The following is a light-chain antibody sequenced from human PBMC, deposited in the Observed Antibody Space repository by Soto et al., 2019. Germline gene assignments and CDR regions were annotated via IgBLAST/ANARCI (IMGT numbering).Light chain of an antibody. J-gene: IGKJ4*01. CDR1: QNVYNN. Sequence: EIVMTQSPATLSVSPGEGATLSCKASQNVYNNLAWYQQRPGQPPRLLIYDASTRATGISARFSGSGYGTEFPPPISRLPSEDFAVYFFQEGRNWPPTFGGGTKGGIK. CDR3: QEGRNWPPT. V-gene: IGKV3-15*01. CDR2: DAS.